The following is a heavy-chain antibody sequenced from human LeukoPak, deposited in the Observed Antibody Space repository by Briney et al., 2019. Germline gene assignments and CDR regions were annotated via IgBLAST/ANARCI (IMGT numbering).Heavy chain of an antibody. Sequence: SETLFLTCGVSGYSISSGYYWGWIRRPPGKGLEWIGSIYQSGRTYYNPSLKSRVTISVDTSKNQFSLKLSSVTAADTAVYYCARPTPYCSGGSCYFDYWGQGTLVTVSS. CDR1: GYSISSGYY. CDR2: IYQSGRT. V-gene: IGHV4-38-2*01. CDR3: ARPTPYCSGGSCYFDY. D-gene: IGHD2-15*01. J-gene: IGHJ4*02.